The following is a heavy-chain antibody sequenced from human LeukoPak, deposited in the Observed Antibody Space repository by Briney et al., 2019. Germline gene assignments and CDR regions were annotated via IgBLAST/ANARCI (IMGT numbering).Heavy chain of an antibody. CDR1: GSTFTANY. Sequence: ASVKVSCKTSGSTFTANYIHWVRQAPGQGLGWVGWINSNSAATRYAQKSQGRVTMTRDTSINTAYMDLSRLTPDDTAVYYCARGFGSSWYDYWGQGTLVTVSS. V-gene: IGHV1-2*02. CDR2: INSNSAAT. CDR3: ARGFGSSWYDY. J-gene: IGHJ4*02. D-gene: IGHD6-13*01.